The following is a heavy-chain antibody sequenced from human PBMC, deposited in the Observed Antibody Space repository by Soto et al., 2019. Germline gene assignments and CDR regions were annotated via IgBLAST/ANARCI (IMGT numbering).Heavy chain of an antibody. Sequence: QMQLVQSGAEVKERGSSGKISCKTSGGTFNTHALTWVRQAPGQGLEWIGGIIPIFGIKNVAQRFQGRVTINADESLTTAYMEMTSLRSDDTAVYYCAKEAGDHWGQGTLVTVSS. D-gene: IGHD3-10*01. CDR3: AKEAGDH. V-gene: IGHV1-69*01. CDR2: IIPIFGIK. J-gene: IGHJ4*02. CDR1: GGTFNTHA.